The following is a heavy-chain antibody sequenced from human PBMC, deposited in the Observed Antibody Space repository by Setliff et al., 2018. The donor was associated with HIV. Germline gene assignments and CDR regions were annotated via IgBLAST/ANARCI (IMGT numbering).Heavy chain of an antibody. CDR1: GYSFTDYY. CDR2: ISPNSGGT. CDR3: AKVGDYSGFGEFAALDS. V-gene: IGHV1-2*06. J-gene: IGHJ4*02. Sequence: ASVKVSCKASGYSFTDYYIHWVRQAPGQGLGWVGRISPNSGGTNYAVKFQCRVTMARDTSITTVYMEVSSLTFDDTAFYYCAKVGDYSGFGEFAALDSWGQGTLVTVSS. D-gene: IGHD3-10*01.